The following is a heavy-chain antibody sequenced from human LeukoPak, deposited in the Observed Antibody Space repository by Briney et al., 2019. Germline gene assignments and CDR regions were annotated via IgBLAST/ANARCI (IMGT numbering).Heavy chain of an antibody. V-gene: IGHV1-69*05. CDR2: IIPIFGTA. J-gene: IGHJ4*02. CDR3: ATYMLRDNWNVHTFDS. CDR1: GGTFITYT. D-gene: IGHD1-1*01. Sequence: SVKVSCKASGGTFITYTINWVRQAPGQGLEWMGGIIPIFGTANYAQKFQGRVTVTTDDSTSTAFMELSSLRSEDTAVYYCATYMLRDNWNVHTFDSWGQGALVTVSS.